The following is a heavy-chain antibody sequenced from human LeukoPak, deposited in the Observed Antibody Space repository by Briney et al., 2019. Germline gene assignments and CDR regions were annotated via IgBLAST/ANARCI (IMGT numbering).Heavy chain of an antibody. CDR3: QQDSYYPTRQTNY. CDR1: GGSFSGYY. Sequence: SETLSLTCAVYGGSFSGYYWSWIRQPPGKGLEWIGEINHSGSTNYNPSLKSRVTISVDTSKNQFSLKLSSVTAADTAVYYCQQDSYYPTRQTNYWGQGTLVTVSS. J-gene: IGHJ4*02. V-gene: IGHV4-34*01. D-gene: IGHD1-26*01. CDR2: INHSGST.